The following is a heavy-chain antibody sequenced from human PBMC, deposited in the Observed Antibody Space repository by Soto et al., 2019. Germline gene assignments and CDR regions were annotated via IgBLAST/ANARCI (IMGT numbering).Heavy chain of an antibody. CDR3: ARRVYYDILTGWYFDY. V-gene: IGHV4-34*01. CDR1: SVSFSGYY. Sequence: LETLSLTCAFYSVSFSGYYWILIRQSTGKGLEWIGEINHSGNTNYNPSLKSRVTISADTSKNQVSLKLRSVTAADTAVYYCARRVYYDILTGWYFDYWGHGTLVTVSS. CDR2: INHSGNT. D-gene: IGHD3-9*01. J-gene: IGHJ4*01.